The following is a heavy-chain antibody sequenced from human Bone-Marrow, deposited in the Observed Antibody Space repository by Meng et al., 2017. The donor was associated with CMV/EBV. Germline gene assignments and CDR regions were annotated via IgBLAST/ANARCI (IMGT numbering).Heavy chain of an antibody. J-gene: IGHJ6*02. CDR3: AKDSRPAAMFYYGMHV. D-gene: IGHD2-2*01. V-gene: IGHV3-30*02. Sequence: GESLKISCAASGFTFSSYGMHWVRQAPGKGLEWVAFIRYDGSNKYYADSVKGRFTISRDNSKNTLYLQMNSLRVEDTAVYYCAKDSRPAAMFYYGMHVWGQGTTVTVSS. CDR1: GFTFSSYG. CDR2: IRYDGSNK.